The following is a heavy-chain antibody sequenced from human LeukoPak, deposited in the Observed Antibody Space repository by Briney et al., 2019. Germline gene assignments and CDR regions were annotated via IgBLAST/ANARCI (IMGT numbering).Heavy chain of an antibody. D-gene: IGHD5-18*01. J-gene: IGHJ4*02. Sequence: ASVKVSCKASGYTFTTYGISWVRQAPGQGLEWMGWISAYNGNTNYAQKLQGRVTMTTDTSTRTAYMELRSLRSDDTAIYYCARTPGFTYVDDWGQGTLVTVSS. CDR1: GYTFTTYG. V-gene: IGHV1-18*01. CDR2: ISAYNGNT. CDR3: ARTPGFTYVDD.